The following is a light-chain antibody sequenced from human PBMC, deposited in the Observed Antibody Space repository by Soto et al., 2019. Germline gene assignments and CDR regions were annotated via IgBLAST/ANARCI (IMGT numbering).Light chain of an antibody. CDR2: DAS. CDR1: QTISSW. V-gene: IGKV1-5*01. J-gene: IGKJ4*01. Sequence: DIQMTQSPSTLSGSVGDRVTITCRASQTISSWLAWYQQKPGKAPNLLIYDASSLEGGVPARFSGSRSGPEFTLTINSLQSEDFAIYYCQPYNNWPLTFGGGTKVDI. CDR3: QPYNNWPLT.